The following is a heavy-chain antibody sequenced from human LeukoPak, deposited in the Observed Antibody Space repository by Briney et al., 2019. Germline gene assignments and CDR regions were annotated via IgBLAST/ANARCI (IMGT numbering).Heavy chain of an antibody. CDR3: ARSEQLVYYYYGMDV. D-gene: IGHD6-6*01. V-gene: IGHV1-69*04. CDR2: IIPIFGIA. Sequence: ASVKVSCKASGGTFSSYAISWVRQAPGQGLEWMGRIIPIFGIANYAQKFQGRVTITADKSTCTAYMELSSLRSEDTAVYYCARSEQLVYYYYGMDVWGQGTTVTVSS. J-gene: IGHJ6*02. CDR1: GGTFSSYA.